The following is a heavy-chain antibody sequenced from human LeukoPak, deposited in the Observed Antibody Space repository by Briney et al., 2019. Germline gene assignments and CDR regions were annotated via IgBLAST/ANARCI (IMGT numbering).Heavy chain of an antibody. CDR1: GYPFTTWE. CDR2: VHPNSGNT. J-gene: IGHJ5*02. Sequence: GASVKVSCKTSGYPFTTWEINWVRQAAGQGLEWMGWVHPNSGNTAYAQKFRGRVTMTRDTSISTAYMELSGLKSDDTAVYFCARGPRNDPWGQGTLVTVSS. D-gene: IGHD1-14*01. CDR3: ARGPRNDP. V-gene: IGHV1-8*01.